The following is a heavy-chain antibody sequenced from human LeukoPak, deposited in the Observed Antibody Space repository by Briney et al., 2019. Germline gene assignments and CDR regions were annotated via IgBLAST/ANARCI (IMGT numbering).Heavy chain of an antibody. J-gene: IGHJ3*02. Sequence: GSLRLSCAASGFTFSSYSMNWVRQPPGKGLEWIGEIYHSGSTNYNPSLKSRVTISVDKSKNQFSLKLSSVTAADTAVYYCASNKENTNDAFDIWGQGTMVTVSS. V-gene: IGHV4-4*02. CDR3: ASNKENTNDAFDI. CDR2: IYHSGST. CDR1: GFTFSSYSM. D-gene: IGHD2/OR15-2a*01.